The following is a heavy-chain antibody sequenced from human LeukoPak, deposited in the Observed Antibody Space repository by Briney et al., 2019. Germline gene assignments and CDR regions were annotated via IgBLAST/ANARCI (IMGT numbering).Heavy chain of an antibody. CDR3: AGGVGWHIDD. CDR1: GFTFSSYS. D-gene: IGHD3-16*01. V-gene: IGHV3-21*01. Sequence: GGSLRLSCAASGFTFSSYSMNWVRQAPGKGLEWVSSISSSSSYIYYADSVKGRFTISRDNAKNSLYLQMNSLRPEDTAVYYCAGGVGWHIDDWGQGTQVTVSS. CDR2: ISSSSSYI. J-gene: IGHJ4*02.